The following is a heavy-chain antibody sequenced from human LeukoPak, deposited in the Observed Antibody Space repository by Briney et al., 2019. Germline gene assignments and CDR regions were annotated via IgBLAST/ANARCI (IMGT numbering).Heavy chain of an antibody. V-gene: IGHV3-23*01. CDR2: ISGSGGST. J-gene: IGHJ1*01. CDR3: AKSSSRLLLSEYFQH. Sequence: PGGSLRLSCAASGFTFSSYAMSWVRQAPGKGLEWVSAISGSGGSTYYADSVKGRFTISRDNSKNTLYLQMNSPRAEDTAVYYCAKSSSRLLLSEYFQHWGQGTLVTVSS. D-gene: IGHD3-22*01. CDR1: GFTFSSYA.